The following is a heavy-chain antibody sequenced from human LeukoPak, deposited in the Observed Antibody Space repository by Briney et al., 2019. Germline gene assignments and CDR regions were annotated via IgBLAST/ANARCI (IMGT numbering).Heavy chain of an antibody. CDR2: IYYSGST. CDR1: GGSISSGDYY. Sequence: SETLSLTCTVSGGSISSGDYYWSWIRHPPGKGLEWIGYIYYSGSTYYNPSLKSRVTISVDTSKNQFSLKLSSVTAADTAVYYCARVEWELLPTYWGQGTLVTVSS. J-gene: IGHJ4*02. CDR3: ARVEWELLPTY. V-gene: IGHV4-30-4*08. D-gene: IGHD1-26*01.